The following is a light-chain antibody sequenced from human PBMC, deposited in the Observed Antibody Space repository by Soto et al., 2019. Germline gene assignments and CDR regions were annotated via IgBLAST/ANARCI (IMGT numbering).Light chain of an antibody. CDR1: SSDVGRYNH. CDR3: SAYAGSIDV. J-gene: IGLJ1*01. Sequence: QSALTQPPSASGSPGQSVTISCTGTSSDVGRYNHVSWYQQHPGKAPKLMIFDVNKRPSGVPDRFSGSKSGNTASLTVSGLQAEDEADYYCSAYAGSIDVFGSGTKLTVL. CDR2: DVN. V-gene: IGLV2-8*01.